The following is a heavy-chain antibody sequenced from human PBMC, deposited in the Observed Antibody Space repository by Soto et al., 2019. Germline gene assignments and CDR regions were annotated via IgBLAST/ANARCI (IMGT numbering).Heavy chain of an antibody. J-gene: IGHJ1*01. CDR2: IDHSETT. D-gene: IGHD3-9*01. CDR3: ARGRVTARRIYFDV. Sequence: WTWIRQSPAKGLEWIGEIDHSETTNYNPSLKSPVTLSVDTFKKEFSLRLNFVTAADTAVYFCARGRVTARRIYFDVWGQGSLATVSS. V-gene: IGHV4-34*01.